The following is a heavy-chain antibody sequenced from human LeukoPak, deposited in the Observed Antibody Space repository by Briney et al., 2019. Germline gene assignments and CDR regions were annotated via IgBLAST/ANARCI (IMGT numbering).Heavy chain of an antibody. V-gene: IGHV3-21*01. CDR2: ISSSSSYI. CDR1: GFTFSSYW. CDR3: AREGVDDSSGYSRGFDY. Sequence: PGGSLRLSCAASGFTFSSYWMNWVRQAPGKGLEWVSSISSSSSYIYYADSVKGRFTISRDNAKNSLYLQMNSLRAEDTAVYYCAREGVDDSSGYSRGFDYWGQGTLVTVSS. D-gene: IGHD3-22*01. J-gene: IGHJ4*02.